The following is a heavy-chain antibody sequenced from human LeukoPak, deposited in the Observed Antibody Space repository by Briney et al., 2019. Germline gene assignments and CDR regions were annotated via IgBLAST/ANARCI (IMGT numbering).Heavy chain of an antibody. J-gene: IGHJ4*02. V-gene: IGHV4-4*02. CDR1: GESVTSLSW. Sequence: PSETLSLTCGVSGESVTSLSWWTWVRQPPGKGLEWIGEIHHSGTTNYNPSLKNRVAISVDKSKNQLSLKLQSVTAADTAVYYCARDGRYLHSDGHYYTIYGDYWGQGSLVTVSS. CDR2: IHHSGTT. CDR3: ARDGRYLHSDGHYYTIYGDY. D-gene: IGHD3-22*01.